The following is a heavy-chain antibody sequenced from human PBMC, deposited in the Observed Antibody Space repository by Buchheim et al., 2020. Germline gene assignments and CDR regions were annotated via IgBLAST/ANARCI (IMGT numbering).Heavy chain of an antibody. V-gene: IGHV3-7*01. CDR1: GFTFSSYW. J-gene: IGHJ4*02. CDR2: IKQDGSEK. Sequence: EVQLVESGGGLVQPGGSLRLSCAASGFTFSSYWMSWVRQAPGKGLEWVANIKQDGSEKYYVDSVKGRFTISRDNAKNSLYLQMNSLRAEDTAVYYCAREGHSHLSWYRANYFDYWGQGTL. D-gene: IGHD6-13*01. CDR3: AREGHSHLSWYRANYFDY.